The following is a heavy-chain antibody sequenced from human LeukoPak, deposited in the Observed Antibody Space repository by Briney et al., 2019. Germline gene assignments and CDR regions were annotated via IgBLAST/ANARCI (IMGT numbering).Heavy chain of an antibody. CDR3: ARDPEFSYGYYFDY. V-gene: IGHV3-21*01. Sequence: GGSLRLSCAASGFTFSSYSMNWVRQAPGKGLEWVSSISSSSSYIYYADSVKGRFTISRDNSKNSLFLQLNSLRADDTAVYYCARDPEFSYGYYFDYWGQGTLVTVSS. CDR1: GFTFSSYS. D-gene: IGHD5-18*01. J-gene: IGHJ4*02. CDR2: ISSSSSYI.